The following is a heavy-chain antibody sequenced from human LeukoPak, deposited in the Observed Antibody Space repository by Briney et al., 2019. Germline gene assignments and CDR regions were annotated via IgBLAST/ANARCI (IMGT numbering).Heavy chain of an antibody. V-gene: IGHV3-73*01. CDR3: TSGYSESYYRDY. D-gene: IGHD1-26*01. CDR2: IRSKANSYAT. J-gene: IGHJ4*02. Sequence: GGSLKLSCAASGFTFSGSAMHWVRQASGKGLEWVGRIRSKANSYATAYAASVKGRFTTSRDDSKNTAYLQMNSLKTEDTAVYYCTSGYSESYYRDYWGQGTLVTVSS. CDR1: GFTFSGSA.